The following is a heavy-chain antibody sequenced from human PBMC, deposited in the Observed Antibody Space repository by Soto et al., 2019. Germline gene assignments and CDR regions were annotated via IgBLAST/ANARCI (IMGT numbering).Heavy chain of an antibody. CDR3: ARLEGLATISYYFDY. D-gene: IGHD3-9*01. V-gene: IGHV4-39*01. J-gene: IGHJ4*02. CDR2: IYYSGST. Sequence: QLQLQESGPGLVKPSETLSLTCPVPGGSVSSSNYYWGWIRQSPGKGLEWIGSIYYSGSTYYNPSLESRVTISVDKSKNQFSLKVISVTAADTAVYYCARLEGLATISYYFDYWGQGTLVTVSS. CDR1: GGSVSSSNYY.